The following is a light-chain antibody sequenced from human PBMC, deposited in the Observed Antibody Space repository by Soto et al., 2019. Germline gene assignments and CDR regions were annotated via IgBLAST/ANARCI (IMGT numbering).Light chain of an antibody. CDR2: AAF. CDR3: QQLKSYPLT. J-gene: IGKJ4*01. V-gene: IGKV1-9*01. Sequence: DIQLTQSPSFLSASVGDRVTITCRASQGISSYLAWYQEKPGKAPKLLIYAAFILQSGVPSRFSGSGSGTEFPLTISSLQPEDFATYYCQQLKSYPLTFGGGTKVDIK. CDR1: QGISSY.